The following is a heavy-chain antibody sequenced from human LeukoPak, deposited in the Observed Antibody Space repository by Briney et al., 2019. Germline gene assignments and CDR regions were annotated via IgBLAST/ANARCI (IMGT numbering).Heavy chain of an antibody. J-gene: IGHJ4*02. CDR3: ARAHQYSSSSNY. CDR2: ISSSSSYI. D-gene: IGHD6-6*01. CDR1: GFTFSSYS. Sequence: GGSLRLSCAASGFTFSSYSMNWVRQAPGKGLELVSSISSSSSYIYYADSVKGRFTISRDNAKNSLYLQMNSLRAEDTAVYYCARAHQYSSSSNYWGQGTLVTVSS. V-gene: IGHV3-21*01.